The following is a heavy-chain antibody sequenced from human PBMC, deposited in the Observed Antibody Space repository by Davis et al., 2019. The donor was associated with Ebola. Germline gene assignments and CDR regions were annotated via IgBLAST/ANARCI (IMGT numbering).Heavy chain of an antibody. Sequence: PSETLSLTCTVSGGSISRGGSYWTWIRQHPGKGLEWIGYIYYSGSTYYKPSLKSRVTISLDTSKNQFSLNLYSVTAADTAAYYCARDLRYDSSGYDYYFYMDV. CDR2: IYYSGST. J-gene: IGHJ6*03. CDR1: GGSISRGGSY. D-gene: IGHD3-22*01. V-gene: IGHV4-31*03. CDR3: ARDLRYDSSGYDYYFYMDV.